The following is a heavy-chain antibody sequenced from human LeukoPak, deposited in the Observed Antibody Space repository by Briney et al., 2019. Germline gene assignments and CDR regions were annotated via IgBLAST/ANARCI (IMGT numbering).Heavy chain of an antibody. CDR1: GFTFSTYP. CDR2: IFANGDIT. CDR3: VKSPSDGLDV. V-gene: IGHV3-64D*09. Sequence: GGSLRLSCSASGFTFSTYPMHWGRQAPGKGLEYVSTIFANGDITSYAASVKGRFTTSRDNSKNTLYLQMSSLRPEDTAVYYCVKSPSDGLDVWGQGATVTVSS. J-gene: IGHJ6*02.